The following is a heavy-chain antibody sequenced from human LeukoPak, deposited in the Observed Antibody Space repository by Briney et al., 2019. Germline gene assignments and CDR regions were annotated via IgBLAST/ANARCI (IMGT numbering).Heavy chain of an antibody. V-gene: IGHV3-21*01. D-gene: IGHD6-19*01. J-gene: IGHJ4*02. Sequence: GGSLRLSCAASGFSFRSYSMNWVRQAPGKGLELVSSISGSSSYIYYADSVKGRFTISRDNAKNSLFLQMNSLRAEDTAVYYCARDSSGWYLFDSWGQGTLVTVSS. CDR3: ARDSSGWYLFDS. CDR2: ISGSSSYI. CDR1: GFSFRSYS.